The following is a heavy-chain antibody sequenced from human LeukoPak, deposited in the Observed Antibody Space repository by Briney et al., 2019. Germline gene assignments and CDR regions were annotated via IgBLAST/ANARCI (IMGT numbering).Heavy chain of an antibody. Sequence: SQTLSLTCDLSGDTFSSNSAAWNWSTQSPSRGLEWLGRTYYRSKLYYDYAVSVKSQITIGPDTSKNEFSLQLSSVTADDTAVYYWARGFALDFWGQGTMVTVSS. CDR1: GDTFSSNSAA. V-gene: IGHV6-1*01. CDR3: ARGFALDF. CDR2: TYYRSKLYY. J-gene: IGHJ3*01.